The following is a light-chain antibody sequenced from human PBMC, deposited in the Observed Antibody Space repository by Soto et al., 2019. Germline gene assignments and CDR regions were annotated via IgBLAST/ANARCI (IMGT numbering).Light chain of an antibody. Sequence: QSVLAQPSSVSGSPGQSITISCTGTSTDVGGYNYVSWYQHHSGKAPKLLIYEVTNRPSGISDRFSGSKSVNTASLTISGLQAEDESDYYCGSYSRTDTPFVFGTGTKVTVL. J-gene: IGLJ1*01. CDR1: STDVGGYNY. CDR3: GSYSRTDTPFV. CDR2: EVT. V-gene: IGLV2-14*01.